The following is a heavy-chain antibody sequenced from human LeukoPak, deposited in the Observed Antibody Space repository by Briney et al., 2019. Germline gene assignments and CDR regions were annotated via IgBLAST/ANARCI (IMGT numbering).Heavy chain of an antibody. CDR1: GFTFSSYW. Sequence: GGSLRLSCAAPGFTFSSYWMHWVRQAPGKGLVWVSRINTDGRSTSYADSVKGRFTISRDNAKNTLYLQMNSLRAEDTAVYYCARVGSSSWYFFDYWGQGTLVTVSS. CDR3: ARVGSSSWYFFDY. CDR2: INTDGRST. D-gene: IGHD6-13*01. J-gene: IGHJ4*02. V-gene: IGHV3-74*01.